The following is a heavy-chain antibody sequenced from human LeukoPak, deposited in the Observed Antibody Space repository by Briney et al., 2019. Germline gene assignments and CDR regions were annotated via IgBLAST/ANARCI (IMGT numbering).Heavy chain of an antibody. CDR3: ARGQAGTGWVDY. Sequence: SETLYLTCTVSGYSISSGYYWGWIRQPPGKGLDGIGSMYHSGSNYYNPSLKSRVIISVDTSKNQVSLKLSSVTAADTAVYYCARGQAGTGWVDYWGQGTLVTVSS. D-gene: IGHD1-7*01. J-gene: IGHJ4*02. V-gene: IGHV4-38-2*02. CDR2: MYHSGSN. CDR1: GYSISSGYY.